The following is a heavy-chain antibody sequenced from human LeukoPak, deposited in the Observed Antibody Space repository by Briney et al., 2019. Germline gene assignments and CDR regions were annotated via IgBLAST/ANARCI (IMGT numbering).Heavy chain of an antibody. V-gene: IGHV4-30-4*01. CDR1: GGSISSGDYY. CDR2: IYYSGST. D-gene: IGHD4-17*01. CDR3: ARPSTVTTDYYGMDV. Sequence: SETLSLTCTVSGGSISSGDYYWSWIRQPPGKGLEWIGYIYYSGSTYYNPSLKSRVTISVDTSKNQFSLKLSSVTAADTAVYYCARPSTVTTDYYGMDVWGQGTTVTVSS. J-gene: IGHJ6*02.